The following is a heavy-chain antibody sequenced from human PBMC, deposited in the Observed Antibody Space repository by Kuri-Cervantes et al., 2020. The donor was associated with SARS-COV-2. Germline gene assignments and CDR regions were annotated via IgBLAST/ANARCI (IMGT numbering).Heavy chain of an antibody. Sequence: GESLKISCAASGFTFSNYGMHWVRRVPGKGLEWVAFSRYDGSIKYCADSVKGRFTISRDNSKNTLYLQMNSLRAGDTALYYCARDGVPAGVGVVYYYYMDVWGKGTTVTVSS. D-gene: IGHD2-2*01. CDR2: SRYDGSIK. V-gene: IGHV3-30*02. J-gene: IGHJ6*03. CDR1: GFTFSNYG. CDR3: ARDGVPAGVGVVYYYYMDV.